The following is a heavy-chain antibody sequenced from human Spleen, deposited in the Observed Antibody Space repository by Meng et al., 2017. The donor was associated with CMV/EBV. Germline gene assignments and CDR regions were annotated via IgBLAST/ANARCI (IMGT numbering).Heavy chain of an antibody. CDR2: ISYDGSNK. CDR3: AREPGRGAFDI. D-gene: IGHD3-10*01. V-gene: IGHV3-30-3*01. Sequence: GESLKISCAASGFTFSSYAMHWVRQAPGKGLEWVAVISYDGSNKYYADSVKGRFTISRDNSKNTLYLQMNSLRPEDTAVYYCAREPGRGAFDIWGQGTMVTVSS. CDR1: GFTFSSYA. J-gene: IGHJ3*02.